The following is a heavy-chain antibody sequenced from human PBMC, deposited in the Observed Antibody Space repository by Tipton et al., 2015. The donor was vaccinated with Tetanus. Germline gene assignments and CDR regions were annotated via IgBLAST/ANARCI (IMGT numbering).Heavy chain of an antibody. Sequence: SLRLSCSASGFTFSNYWMNWVRQAPGKGPEWVSSISSTSSYIYYADSLKGRFTISRDNAKNSLYLQMDSLRVEDTAVYYCASGSTLDYWGQGILVTVSS. CDR1: GFTFSNYW. J-gene: IGHJ4*02. CDR2: ISSTSSYI. V-gene: IGHV3-21*01. CDR3: ASGSTLDY.